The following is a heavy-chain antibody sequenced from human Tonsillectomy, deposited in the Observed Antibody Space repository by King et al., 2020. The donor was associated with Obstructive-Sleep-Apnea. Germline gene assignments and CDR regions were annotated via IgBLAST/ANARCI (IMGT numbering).Heavy chain of an antibody. CDR1: GGSFSGYY. D-gene: IGHD3-9*01. J-gene: IGHJ6*02. V-gene: IGHV4-34*01. CDR3: ARARLRYPKYYYYGMDV. Sequence: VQLQQWGAGLLKPSETLSLTCAVYGGSFSGYYWSWIRQPPGKGLEWIGEINHSGSTNSNPSLKSLVTISVDTSQNQFSLKLSSVTAADTAVYYCARARLRYPKYYYYGMDVWGQGTTVTVSS. CDR2: INHSGST.